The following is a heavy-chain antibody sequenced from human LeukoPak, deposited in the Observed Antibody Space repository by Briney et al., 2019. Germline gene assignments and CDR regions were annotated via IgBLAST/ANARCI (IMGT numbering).Heavy chain of an antibody. CDR2: IGAYNGNT. V-gene: IGHV1-18*01. J-gene: IGHJ4*02. D-gene: IGHD3-22*01. CDR1: GYTFTSYG. CDR3: AREDTSGSYSNLDY. Sequence: GASVKVSCKSSGYTFTSYGVSWVRQAPGQGLEWMGWIGAYNGNTNYAQKFQGRVTMTTDTSTSTAYMELRSLRSDDTAIYYCAREDTSGSYSNLDYWGQGTLVSVSS.